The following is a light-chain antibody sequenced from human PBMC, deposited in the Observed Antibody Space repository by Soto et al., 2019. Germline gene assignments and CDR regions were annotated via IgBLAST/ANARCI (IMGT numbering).Light chain of an antibody. Sequence: EIVMTQSPATLSVSPGERATLSCRASQSVSSNLAWYQQKPGQAPRLLIYGASTRATGIPARFSGSVSGTEFTLTISSRQSEDFAVYYCQQYNNWPITFGPGTKVDIK. CDR2: GAS. J-gene: IGKJ3*01. CDR3: QQYNNWPIT. CDR1: QSVSSN. V-gene: IGKV3-15*01.